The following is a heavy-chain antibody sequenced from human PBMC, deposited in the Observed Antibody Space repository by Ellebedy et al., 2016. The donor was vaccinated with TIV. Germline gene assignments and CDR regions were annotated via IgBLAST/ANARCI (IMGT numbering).Heavy chain of an antibody. CDR2: ITANALTT. CDR3: ANIWYGRSVDAFDI. CDR1: GFTFSNYA. D-gene: IGHD1-14*01. J-gene: IGHJ3*02. Sequence: GESLKISXAASGFTFSNYAMGWVRHVPGRGPEWVSTITANALTTWYADSVKGRFTISRDNSKNPLYLQMNSLRVEDTAVYYCANIWYGRSVDAFDIWGQGTMVTVSS. V-gene: IGHV3-23*01.